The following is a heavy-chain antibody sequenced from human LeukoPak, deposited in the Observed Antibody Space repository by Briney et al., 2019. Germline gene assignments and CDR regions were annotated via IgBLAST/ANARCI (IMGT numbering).Heavy chain of an antibody. V-gene: IGHV1-18*01. Sequence: ASVKVSCTASGYTFTSYSISWVRQAPGQGLEWMGWITAYNGNTNYAQKLQGRVTMTTDTSTSTDYMELRSLRSDDTAVYYCARVLNWNYGGLVGYYFDFWGQGTLVTVSS. D-gene: IGHD1-7*01. CDR1: GYTFTSYS. CDR3: ARVLNWNYGGLVGYYFDF. J-gene: IGHJ4*02. CDR2: ITAYNGNT.